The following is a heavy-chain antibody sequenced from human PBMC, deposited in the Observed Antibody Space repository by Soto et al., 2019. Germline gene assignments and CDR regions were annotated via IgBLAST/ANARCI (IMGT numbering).Heavy chain of an antibody. J-gene: IGHJ4*02. Sequence: EVHLLEAGGGLVQPGGSLRLSCSASGFTFKDYGMSWVRQAPGKGLEWVSAIIGPGGKSYYADSVKGRFTISRDNSNNTLGLQVKNMRVDDMAIYDWAKDRGCGDSCPFDGWGQGSLVTVSS. CDR3: AKDRGCGDSCPFDG. V-gene: IGHV3-23*01. D-gene: IGHD4-17*01. CDR1: GFTFKDYG. CDR2: IIGPGGKS.